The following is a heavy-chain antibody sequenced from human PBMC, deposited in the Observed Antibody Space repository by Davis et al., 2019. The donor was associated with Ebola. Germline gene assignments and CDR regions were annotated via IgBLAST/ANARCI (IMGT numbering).Heavy chain of an antibody. CDR3: AREKVNWYSNLYYMDV. Sequence: ASVKVSCKASGYTFTSYGISWVRQAPGQGLEWMRWISAYNGNTNYAQKLQGRVTMTTDTSTSTAYMELRSLRSDDTAVYYCAREKVNWYSNLYYMDVWGKGTTVTVSS. CDR2: ISAYNGNT. V-gene: IGHV1-18*04. CDR1: GYTFTSYG. J-gene: IGHJ6*03. D-gene: IGHD4-11*01.